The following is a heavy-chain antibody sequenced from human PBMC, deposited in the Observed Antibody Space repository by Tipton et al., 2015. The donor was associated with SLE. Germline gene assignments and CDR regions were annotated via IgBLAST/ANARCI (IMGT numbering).Heavy chain of an antibody. Sequence: QSGAEVKKPGASVKVSCKASGYTFIHKGISWVRQAPGQGPEFMGWISVYNGYTNYAQKFQGRVTLTTDTSTSTAYMELRSLRSDDTAVYYCARVVVGAFDYWGQGTLVTVSS. CDR3: ARVVVGAFDY. J-gene: IGHJ4*02. V-gene: IGHV1-18*01. CDR2: ISVYNGYT. D-gene: IGHD2-15*01. CDR1: GYTFIHKG.